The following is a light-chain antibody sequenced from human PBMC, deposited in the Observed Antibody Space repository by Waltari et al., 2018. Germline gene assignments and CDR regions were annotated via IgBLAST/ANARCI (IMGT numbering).Light chain of an antibody. CDR1: ISNIGAGYH. J-gene: IGLJ3*02. Sequence: QFVLTPPPSVSGAPGQWFTISCTGSISNIGAGYHVHWYQQLPGTAPELLIYVNNRRPAGVPDRVSGSRSPTSASLAITGLQPEDEADYYCQSFDISLNGWVFGGGTKVTVL. CDR3: QSFDISLNGWV. V-gene: IGLV1-40*01. CDR2: VNN.